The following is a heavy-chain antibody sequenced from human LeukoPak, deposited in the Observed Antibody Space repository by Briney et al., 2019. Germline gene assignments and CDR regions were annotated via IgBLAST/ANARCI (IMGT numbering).Heavy chain of an antibody. V-gene: IGHV3-30*18. J-gene: IGHJ6*04. CDR2: ISNDGSNK. D-gene: IGHD5-12*01. CDR1: GSTFSTYG. CDR3: AKERRGYSGYERSYYYYYGMDV. Sequence: GRSLRLSCAASGSTFSTYGMHWVRQAPGKGLEWVAVISNDGSNKYYADSVKGRFTISRDKSKNTLYLQMNSLRAEDTAVYYCAKERRGYSGYERSYYYYYGMDVWGKGTTVTVSS.